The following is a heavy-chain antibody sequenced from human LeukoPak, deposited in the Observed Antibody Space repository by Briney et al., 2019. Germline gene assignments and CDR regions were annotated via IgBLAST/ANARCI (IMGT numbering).Heavy chain of an antibody. D-gene: IGHD2-15*01. CDR3: ARVEVPRDINDWYFDL. V-gene: IGHV4-38-2*02. CDR2: LYHSGTT. Sequence: SETLSLTCTVSGYSIAHGFFWAWIRQPPGGGLEWIGSLYHSGTTYYNTSLKSRISTSVDTSKNQLSLKLRLVTAADTAVYYCARVEVPRDINDWYFDLWGRGTLVTVSS. CDR1: GYSIAHGFF. J-gene: IGHJ2*01.